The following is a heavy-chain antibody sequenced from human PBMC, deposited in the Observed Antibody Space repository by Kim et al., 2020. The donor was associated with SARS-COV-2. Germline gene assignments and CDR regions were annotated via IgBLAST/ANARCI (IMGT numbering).Heavy chain of an antibody. CDR2: ISSSSSYI. V-gene: IGHV3-21*04. CDR3: ARDVHTFKQGDYYYYGMDV. D-gene: IGHD1-26*01. CDR1: GFTFSSYS. J-gene: IGHJ6*02. Sequence: GGSLRLSCAASGFTFSSYSMNWVRQAPGKGLEWVSSISSSSSYIYYADSVKGRFTISRDNAKNSLYLQMNSLRAEDTAVYYCARDVHTFKQGDYYYYGMDVWGQGTTVTVSS.